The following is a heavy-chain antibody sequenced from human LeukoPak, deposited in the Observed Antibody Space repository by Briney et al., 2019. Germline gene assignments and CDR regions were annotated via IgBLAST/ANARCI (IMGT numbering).Heavy chain of an antibody. Sequence: SETLSLTCNVSGGSITSYYWSWIRQPPGKGLEWIGDIYDTGRTDSNSYQKSRVTISVTPSRSKCSLKLSSGTTANTAVYSCARAPPRGVGPTHFDYWGQGILVTVSS. CDR1: GGSITSYY. V-gene: IGHV4-59*01. CDR3: ARAPPRGVGPTHFDY. CDR2: IYDTGRT. J-gene: IGHJ4*02. D-gene: IGHD1-26*01.